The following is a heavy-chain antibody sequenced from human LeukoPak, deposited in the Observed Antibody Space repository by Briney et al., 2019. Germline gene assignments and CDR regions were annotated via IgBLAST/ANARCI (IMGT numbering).Heavy chain of an antibody. CDR1: GYTFTSYA. CDR2: ISAYNVNT. V-gene: IGHV1-18*01. D-gene: IGHD6-19*01. Sequence: ASVKVSCKASGYTFTSYAISWVRQAPGQGLEWMGWISAYNVNTNHAQKLQGRVTMTTNTSTSTRYMELSSLRSDDTAVYYCARDQGAVAADVWSKGTRVTISS. CDR3: ARDQGAVAADV. J-gene: IGHJ6*04.